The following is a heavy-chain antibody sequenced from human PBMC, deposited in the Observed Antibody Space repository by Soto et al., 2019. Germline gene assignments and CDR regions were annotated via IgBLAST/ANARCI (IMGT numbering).Heavy chain of an antibody. CDR1: GYTFTDYH. Sequence: GASVKVSCKASGYTFTDYHIHWVRQAPGQGLEFMGWINANNGGAGSAQQFQGRVTVTRDTSITTVYMELSNLRSDDTAVYYCAGEGGSETLQPSYNWFDTWGQGTLVTVSS. CDR3: AGEGGSETLQPSYNWFDT. J-gene: IGHJ5*02. V-gene: IGHV1-2*02. D-gene: IGHD6-25*01. CDR2: INANNGGA.